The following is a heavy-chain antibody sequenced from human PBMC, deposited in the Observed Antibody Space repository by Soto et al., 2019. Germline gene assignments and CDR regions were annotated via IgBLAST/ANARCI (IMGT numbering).Heavy chain of an antibody. CDR1: GFTFSSSA. J-gene: IGHJ5*02. V-gene: IGHV1-58*01. CDR3: ARASGSSYWFDP. D-gene: IGHD1-26*01. CDR2: IDVGSANA. Sequence: SVKVSCKTSGFTFSSSAVHWVRRARGHRLQWIGWIDVGSANANYAQMLQERVTISRDMSTSTAYMELSSLRPEDTAVYYCARASGSSYWFDPWGQGTLVTVSS.